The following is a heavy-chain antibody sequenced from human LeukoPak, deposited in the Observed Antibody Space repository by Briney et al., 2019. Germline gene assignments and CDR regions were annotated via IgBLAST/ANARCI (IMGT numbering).Heavy chain of an antibody. Sequence: KPSETLSLTCTVSGGSVNSGSYSWSWIRQPPGKRLEWIGYIYNSGSTNYNPSLKSRVTISVDTSKNQFSLKLSSVTAADTAVYYCARGPGGSGSYGAFDIWGQGTMVTVSS. CDR3: ARGPGGSGSYGAFDI. CDR1: GGSVNSGSYS. D-gene: IGHD3-10*01. J-gene: IGHJ3*02. CDR2: IYNSGST. V-gene: IGHV4-61*01.